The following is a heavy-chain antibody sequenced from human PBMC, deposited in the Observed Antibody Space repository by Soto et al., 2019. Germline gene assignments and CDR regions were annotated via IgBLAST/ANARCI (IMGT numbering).Heavy chain of an antibody. CDR2: ISPHNGNT. V-gene: IGHV1-18*04. D-gene: IGHD6-6*01. CDR3: ARYSRSSLDY. Sequence: QVQLVQSGGEVKKPGASVKVSCKTSGYSFTSYGITWVRQAPGQGLEWMGWISPHNGNTDYTQKLQDRVTMTADISTTTAYMELRSLTSDDTAVYYCARYSRSSLDYWGQGTLVTVSS. J-gene: IGHJ4*02. CDR1: GYSFTSYG.